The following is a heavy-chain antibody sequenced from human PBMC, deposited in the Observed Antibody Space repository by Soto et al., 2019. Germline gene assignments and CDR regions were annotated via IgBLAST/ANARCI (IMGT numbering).Heavy chain of an antibody. CDR1: GYTFTSYY. J-gene: IGHJ4*02. CDR2: INPSGGST. CDR3: ARAGLGKVTYYDFWSGPAY. V-gene: IGHV1-46*01. Sequence: ASVKVSCKASGYTFTSYYMHWVRQAPGQGLEWMGIINPSGGSTSYAQKFQGRVTMTRDTSTSTVYMELSSLRSEDTAVYYCARAGLGKVTYYDFWSGPAYWGQGTLVTVSS. D-gene: IGHD3-3*01.